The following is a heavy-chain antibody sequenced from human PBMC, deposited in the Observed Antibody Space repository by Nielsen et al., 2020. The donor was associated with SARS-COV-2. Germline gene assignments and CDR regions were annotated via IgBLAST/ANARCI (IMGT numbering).Heavy chain of an antibody. CDR1: GGSISRYY. Sequence: SETLSLTCTVSGGSISRYYWSWIRQPPGKGLEWIAYIYYSGATNYNPSLKSRVTISADTSKNQLSLKLRSVTAADTAVYYCAREYSSSPGAFDIWGQGTMVTVSS. CDR2: IYYSGAT. J-gene: IGHJ3*02. CDR3: AREYSSSPGAFDI. V-gene: IGHV4-59*01. D-gene: IGHD6-6*01.